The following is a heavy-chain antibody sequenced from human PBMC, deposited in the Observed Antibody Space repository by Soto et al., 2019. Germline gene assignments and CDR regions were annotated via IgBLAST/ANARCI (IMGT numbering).Heavy chain of an antibody. J-gene: IGHJ2*01. CDR1: GGSFSGYY. CDR2: INHSGST. Sequence: SETLSLTCAVYGGSFSGYYWSWIRQPPGKGLEWIGEINHSGSTNYNPSIKSRVTISVDTSKNQFSLKLSSVTAADTAVYYCAREGYGDYLYWYFDLWGRGTLVTVS. D-gene: IGHD4-17*01. V-gene: IGHV4-34*01. CDR3: AREGYGDYLYWYFDL.